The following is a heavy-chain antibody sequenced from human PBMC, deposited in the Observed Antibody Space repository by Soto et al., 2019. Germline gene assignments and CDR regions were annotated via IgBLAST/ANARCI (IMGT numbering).Heavy chain of an antibody. Sequence: GGSLRLSCAASGFTFSSYAMHWFRQAPGKGLEYVSVITSNGGNTDYASSVKGRFTISRDNSKNTLYLQTGSLRAEDMAVYYCARRIPFGYGMDVWGQGTTVTVSS. J-gene: IGHJ6*02. D-gene: IGHD2-21*01. CDR2: ITSNGGNT. V-gene: IGHV3-64*01. CDR1: GFTFSSYA. CDR3: ARRIPFGYGMDV.